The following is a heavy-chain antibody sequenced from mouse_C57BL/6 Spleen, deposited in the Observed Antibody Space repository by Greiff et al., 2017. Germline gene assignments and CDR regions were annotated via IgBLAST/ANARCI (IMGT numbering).Heavy chain of an antibody. Sequence: QVQLQQSGAELAKPGASVKMSCKASGYTFTRYRMHWVKQRHGTGLEWIGNIHPSHGYTKYNQKFKDKATVTADKSSLSAYMQLSSLTYEDSAFYYCARAVRSSSYASMDYWGQGTTVTVSS. V-gene: IGHV1-7*01. D-gene: IGHD1-1*01. J-gene: IGHJ4*01. CDR1: GYTFTRYR. CDR2: IHPSHGYT. CDR3: ARAVRSSSYASMDY.